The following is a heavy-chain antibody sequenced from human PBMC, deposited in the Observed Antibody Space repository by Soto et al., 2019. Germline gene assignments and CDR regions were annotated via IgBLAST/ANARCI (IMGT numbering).Heavy chain of an antibody. CDR3: ARDFGGH. CDR2: IKEDGSEK. Sequence: EVQLVESGGGLVQPGGSLRLSCTASGFTFSSYWMNWVRQAPGKGLEWVGSIKEDGSEKFYVDSVKGRFTISRDNAKNSLYLDMNSLRVEDTAIYFCARDFGGHWGQGTLVTVSS. CDR1: GFTFSSYW. J-gene: IGHJ4*02. V-gene: IGHV3-7*05. D-gene: IGHD1-26*01.